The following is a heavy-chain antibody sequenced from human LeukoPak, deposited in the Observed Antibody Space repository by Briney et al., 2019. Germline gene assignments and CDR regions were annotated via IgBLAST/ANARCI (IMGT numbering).Heavy chain of an antibody. CDR2: ISSSGSTI. J-gene: IGHJ4*02. D-gene: IGHD3-22*01. V-gene: IGHV3-11*01. CDR1: GFTFSDYY. Sequence: GGSLRLSCAASGFTFSDYYMSWIRQAPGKGLEWVSYISSSGSTIYYADSVKGRFTISRDNAKNSLYLQMNSLRAEDTAVYYCARYVYYYDSSGYYYVRRDFDFWGQGTLVTVSS. CDR3: ARYVYYYDSSGYYYVRRDFDF.